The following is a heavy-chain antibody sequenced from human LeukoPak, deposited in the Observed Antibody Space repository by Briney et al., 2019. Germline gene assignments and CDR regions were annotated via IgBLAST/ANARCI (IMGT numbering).Heavy chain of an antibody. D-gene: IGHD3-22*01. CDR2: ISSSTI. Sequence: GGSLRLSCAASGFTFSSYSMNWVRQAPGKGLEWVSYISSSTIYYADSVKGRFTISRDNAKNSLYLQMNSLRAEDTAVYYCARVADYYDSSGGAFDIWGQGTMVTVSS. CDR3: ARVADYYDSSGGAFDI. CDR1: GFTFSSYS. V-gene: IGHV3-48*01. J-gene: IGHJ3*02.